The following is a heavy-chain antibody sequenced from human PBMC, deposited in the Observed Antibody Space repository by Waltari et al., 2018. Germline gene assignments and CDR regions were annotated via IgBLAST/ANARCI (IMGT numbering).Heavy chain of an antibody. CDR2: SDDSGCT. CDR3: ARDITPGDV. D-gene: IGHD3-10*01. CDR1: GGSISSGDYY. J-gene: IGHJ6*02. Sequence: QVQLQESGPGLVKPSQTLSLTCTVSGGSISSGDYYWSWIRQPPGKGLAWIGYSDDSGCTYYSPSLKSRVTISVDTSKNQFSLVLSSVTAADTAVYYCARDITPGDVWGQGTTVTVSS. V-gene: IGHV4-30-4*08.